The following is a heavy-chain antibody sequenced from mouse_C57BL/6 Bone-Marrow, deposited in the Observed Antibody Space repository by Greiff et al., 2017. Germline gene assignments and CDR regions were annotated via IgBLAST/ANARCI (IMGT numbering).Heavy chain of an antibody. CDR3: ARDGYLDYFDY. J-gene: IGHJ2*01. D-gene: IGHD2-3*01. CDR1: GYTFTDYN. Sequence: VHVKQSGPELVKPGASVKMSCKASGYTFTDYNMHWVKQSHGKSLEWIGYINPNNGGTSYNQKFKGKATLTVNKSSSTAYMELRSLTSEDSAVYYCARDGYLDYFDYWGQGTTLTVSS. V-gene: IGHV1-22*01. CDR2: INPNNGGT.